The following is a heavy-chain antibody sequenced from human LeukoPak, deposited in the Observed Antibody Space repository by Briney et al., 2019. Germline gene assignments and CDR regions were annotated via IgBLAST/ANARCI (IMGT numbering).Heavy chain of an antibody. CDR1: GGSFSGYY. Sequence: SETLSLTCAVYGGSFSGYYWSWIRQPPGKGLEWIGEINHSGSTNYNPSLKSRVTISVDTSKNQFSLKLSPVTAADTAVYYCARGFSSWVSYFDYWGQGTLVTVSS. CDR2: INHSGST. D-gene: IGHD6-13*01. J-gene: IGHJ4*02. V-gene: IGHV4-34*01. CDR3: ARGFSSWVSYFDY.